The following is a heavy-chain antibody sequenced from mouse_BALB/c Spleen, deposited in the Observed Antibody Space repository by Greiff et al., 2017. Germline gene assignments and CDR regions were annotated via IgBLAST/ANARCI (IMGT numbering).Heavy chain of an antibody. CDR2: IYPGSGST. CDR3: TRWGDGYYSWFAY. CDR1: GYTFTSYW. Sequence: LQQPGSELVRPGASVKLSCKASGYTFTSYWMHWVKQRPGQGLEWIGNIYPGSGSTNYDEKFKSKATLTVDTSSSTAYMQLSSLTSEDSAVYYCTRWGDGYYSWFAYWGQGTLVTVSA. J-gene: IGHJ3*01. D-gene: IGHD2-3*01. V-gene: IGHV1S22*01.